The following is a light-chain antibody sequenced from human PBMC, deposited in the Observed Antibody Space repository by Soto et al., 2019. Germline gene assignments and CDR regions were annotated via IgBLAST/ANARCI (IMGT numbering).Light chain of an antibody. CDR3: QSYDSSLSAWV. CDR2: GNS. CDR1: SSNIGAGYD. V-gene: IGLV1-40*01. J-gene: IGLJ3*02. Sequence: QSVLTQPPSVSGAPGQRVTISCTGSSSNIGAGYDVHWYQQLPGTAPKLLIYGNSNRPSGVPDRFSGSKSGTSASLAITGLQPDDEADYYCQSYDSSLSAWVFGGGTKVTVL.